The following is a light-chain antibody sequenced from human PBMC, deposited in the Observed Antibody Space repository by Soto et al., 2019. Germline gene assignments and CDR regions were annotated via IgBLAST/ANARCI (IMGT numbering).Light chain of an antibody. CDR1: SSNIGKNT. CDR2: TDN. V-gene: IGLV1-44*01. CDR3: AAWDSSLNGHV. Sequence: QSVLIQPPSASGTAGQRVTISCYGSSSNIGKNTVHWFQQLPGAAPQLLISTDNQRPSGVPDRFSGSKSGASGSLAISGLQSEDEADYYCAAWDSSLNGHVFGTGTKVTVL. J-gene: IGLJ1*01.